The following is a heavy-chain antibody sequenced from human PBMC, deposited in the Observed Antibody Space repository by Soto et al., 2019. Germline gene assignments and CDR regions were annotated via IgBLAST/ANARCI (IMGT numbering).Heavy chain of an antibody. CDR3: ARGRLGGSINRYPLYYYYYMDV. CDR2: ISAYNGNT. D-gene: IGHD2-15*01. Sequence: QVQLVQSGAEVKKPGASVKVSCKASGYTFTSYGISWVRQAPGQGLEWMGWISAYNGNTNYAQKLQGRVTMTTDTSTSTAYMELRSLRSDDTAVYYCARGRLGGSINRYPLYYYYYMDVWGKGTTVTVSS. V-gene: IGHV1-18*01. CDR1: GYTFTSYG. J-gene: IGHJ6*03.